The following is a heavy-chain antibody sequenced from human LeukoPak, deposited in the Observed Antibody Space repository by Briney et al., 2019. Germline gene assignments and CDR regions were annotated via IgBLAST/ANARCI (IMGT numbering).Heavy chain of an antibody. Sequence: TSETLSLTCTVSGGSISTYHWNWIRQPPGKGLEWIGETYFSGRSNYNYNPSLKSRVTISVDTSNNQFSLEMTSVTAADTAVYYCARDRQHSYSSVLDPWGRGTLVTVSS. J-gene: IGHJ5*02. CDR1: GGSISTYH. CDR3: ARDRQHSYSSVLDP. V-gene: IGHV4-59*01. CDR2: TYFSGRSNY. D-gene: IGHD4-11*01.